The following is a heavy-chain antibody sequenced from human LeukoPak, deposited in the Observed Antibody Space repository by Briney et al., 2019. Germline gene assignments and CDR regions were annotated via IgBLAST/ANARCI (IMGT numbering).Heavy chain of an antibody. J-gene: IGHJ4*02. CDR2: IRSDGGST. CDR1: GFTFSNYN. D-gene: IGHD6-19*01. V-gene: IGHV3-64*04. CDR3: TKDLMTGFSSGWYFAY. Sequence: GGSLRLSCSASGFTFSNYNMHWVRQAPGKGPEYVSTIRSDGGSTHYADSVKGRFTISSDNSEKRLFLQMNSLRPDDSALYYCTKDLMTGFSSGWYFAYWGQGTLVTVSS.